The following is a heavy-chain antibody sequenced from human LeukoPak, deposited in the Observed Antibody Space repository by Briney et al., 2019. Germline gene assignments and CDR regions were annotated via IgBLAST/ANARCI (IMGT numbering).Heavy chain of an antibody. CDR1: GGSFSGYY. V-gene: IGHV4-34*01. CDR2: INHSGST. J-gene: IGHJ4*02. CDR3: ARGRHTYCGGDCWRYYFDY. D-gene: IGHD2-21*02. Sequence: SETPSLTCAVYGGSFSGYYWSWIRQPPGKGLEWIGEINHSGSTNYNPSLKSRVTISVDTSKNQFSLKLSSVTAADTAVYYCARGRHTYCGGDCWRYYFDYWGQGTLVTVSS.